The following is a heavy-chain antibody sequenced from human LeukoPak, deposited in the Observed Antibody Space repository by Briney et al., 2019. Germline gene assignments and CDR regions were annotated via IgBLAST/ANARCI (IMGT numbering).Heavy chain of an antibody. CDR1: GGSISSYY. J-gene: IGHJ6*02. Sequence: SETLSLTCTVSGGSISSYYWCWIRQPPGKGLEWIGYIYYSGSTNYNPSLKSRVTISVDTSKNQFSLKLSSVTAADTAVYYCARLKMVGYDILTGYYKGYYYGMDVWGQGTTVTVSS. V-gene: IGHV4-59*08. D-gene: IGHD3-9*01. CDR2: IYYSGST. CDR3: ARLKMVGYDILTGYYKGYYYGMDV.